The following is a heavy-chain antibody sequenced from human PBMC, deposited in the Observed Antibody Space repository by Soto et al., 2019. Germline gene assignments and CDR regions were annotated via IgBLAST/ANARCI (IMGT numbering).Heavy chain of an antibody. CDR3: ARDADYDILTGYYLLDGMDV. Sequence: ASVKVSCKASGYTFTGYYMHWVRQAPGQGLEWKGWINPNSGGTNYAQKFQGWVTMTRDTSISTAYMELSRLRSDDTAVYYCARDADYDILTGYYLLDGMDVWGQGTTVTVSS. J-gene: IGHJ6*02. CDR1: GYTFTGYY. V-gene: IGHV1-2*04. CDR2: INPNSGGT. D-gene: IGHD3-9*01.